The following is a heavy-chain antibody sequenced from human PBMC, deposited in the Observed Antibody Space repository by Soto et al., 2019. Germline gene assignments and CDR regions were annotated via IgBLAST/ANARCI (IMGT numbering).Heavy chain of an antibody. J-gene: IGHJ4*02. V-gene: IGHV3-48*03. Sequence: GGPLKLSSAASGSTFSIYEMNGVRQAPGEGLEWLSYISSRGNSIYYADSVKGRFTISRDNAKHSLSLEMNSLRAEDTGVYYCVRVAAPYDSGGECDYWGQGTLVNLSS. D-gene: IGHD3-22*01. CDR1: GSTFSIYE. CDR2: ISSRGNSI. CDR3: VRVAAPYDSGGECDY.